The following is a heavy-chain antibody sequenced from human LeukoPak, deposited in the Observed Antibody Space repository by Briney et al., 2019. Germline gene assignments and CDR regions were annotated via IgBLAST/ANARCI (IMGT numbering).Heavy chain of an antibody. CDR2: IYYSGST. CDR3: ARGGTATTTPFDY. D-gene: IGHD5-24*01. J-gene: IGHJ4*02. CDR1: GGSISSSSYY. V-gene: IGHV4-39*07. Sequence: SETLSLTCTVSGGSISSSSYYWGWIRQPPGKGLEWIGSIYYSGSTYYNPSLKSRVTISVDTSKNQFSLKLSSVTAADTAVYYCARGGTATTTPFDYWGQGTLVTVSS.